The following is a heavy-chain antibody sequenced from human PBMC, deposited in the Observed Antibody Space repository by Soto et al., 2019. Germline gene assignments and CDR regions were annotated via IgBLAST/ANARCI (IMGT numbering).Heavy chain of an antibody. CDR3: AKDQDIVAMTRPGYYYYGMDV. CDR2: ISYDGTNI. D-gene: IGHD5-12*01. Sequence: PGGSLRLSCAVSEFTFSSYGMHWVRQAPGKWLEWVAVISYDGTNIYYADSVKGRFTISRDNSKNTLYLQMNSLRTEDTAVYYCAKDQDIVAMTRPGYYYYGMDVWGQGXTVTVYS. J-gene: IGHJ6*02. CDR1: EFTFSSYG. V-gene: IGHV3-30*18.